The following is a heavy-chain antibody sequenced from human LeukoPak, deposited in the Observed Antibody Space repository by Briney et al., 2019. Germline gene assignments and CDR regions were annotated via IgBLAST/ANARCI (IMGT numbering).Heavy chain of an antibody. CDR1: GFTFSTYW. CDR2: INTDGSSR. V-gene: IGHV3-74*01. CDR3: ERVYVFGGVFSTTLGY. J-gene: IGHJ4*02. D-gene: IGHD3-16*01. Sequence: GGSLRLSCAASGFTFSTYWMHWVRQAPGKGLVWVSRINTDGSSRSYADSVKGRFTISRDNAKNTLYLQMNSLRAEDTAVYYCERVYVFGGVFSTTLGYGGRETLAPVP.